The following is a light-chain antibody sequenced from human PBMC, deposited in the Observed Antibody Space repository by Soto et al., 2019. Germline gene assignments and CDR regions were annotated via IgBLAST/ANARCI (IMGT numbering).Light chain of an antibody. CDR1: QSVSSN. J-gene: IGKJ1*01. Sequence: EIVMTQSPATLSVYRGERATLSCRASQSVSSNLAWYQQKPGQAPRLLIYGASTRATGIPARFSGSGSGTEFTLTISSLQSEDFAVYYCQHYNNWPRTFGQGTKVEIK. V-gene: IGKV3-15*01. CDR2: GAS. CDR3: QHYNNWPRT.